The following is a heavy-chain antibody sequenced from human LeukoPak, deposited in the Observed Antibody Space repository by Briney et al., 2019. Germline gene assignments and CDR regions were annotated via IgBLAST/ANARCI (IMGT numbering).Heavy chain of an antibody. V-gene: IGHV1-2*02. CDR2: INPNSGGT. Sequence: GASVKVSFKASGYTFTGYYMHWVRQAPGQGLEWMGWINPNSGGTNYAQKFQGRVTMTRDTPISTAYMELSRLRSDDTAVYYCARRLFSGRQDYWGQGTLVTVSS. J-gene: IGHJ4*02. D-gene: IGHD1-26*01. CDR1: GYTFTGYY. CDR3: ARRLFSGRQDY.